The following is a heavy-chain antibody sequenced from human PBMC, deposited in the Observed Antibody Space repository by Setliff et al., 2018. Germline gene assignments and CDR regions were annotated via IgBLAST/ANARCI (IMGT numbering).Heavy chain of an antibody. CDR2: ISHSNTYI. Sequence: GGSLRLSCAASGFAFTTYDMNWVRQAPGRGLEWVSSISHSNTYIYYADSVKGRFTISRDNATNSLYLQMTYLRAEDTAVYYCAKFSSVPGSRFFDYWGQGALVTVSS. CDR3: AKFSSVPGSRFFDY. J-gene: IGHJ4*02. D-gene: IGHD2-2*01. V-gene: IGHV3-21*01. CDR1: GFAFTTYD.